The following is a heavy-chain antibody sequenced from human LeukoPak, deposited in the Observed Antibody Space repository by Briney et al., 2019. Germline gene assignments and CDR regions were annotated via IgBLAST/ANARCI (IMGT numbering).Heavy chain of an antibody. CDR1: GYTLTELS. Sequence: AASVKVSCKVSGYTLTELSMHWVRQAPGKGLERMGGFDPEDGETIYAQKFQGRVTMTEDTSTDTAYMELSSLRSEDTAVYYCAITVHIVGAHDAFDIWGQGTMVTVFS. J-gene: IGHJ3*02. D-gene: IGHD1-26*01. CDR3: AITVHIVGAHDAFDI. V-gene: IGHV1-24*01. CDR2: FDPEDGET.